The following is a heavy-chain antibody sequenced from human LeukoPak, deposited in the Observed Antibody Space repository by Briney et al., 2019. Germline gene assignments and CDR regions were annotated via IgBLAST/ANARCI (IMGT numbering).Heavy chain of an antibody. Sequence: SETLSLTCTVSGVSISTSYLSWIRQAPGKGLEYIGHLYYSGSPNYNPSLKSRVTISADTSRNEISLKVKSMTAADTAVYYCARRGQGNQYMDVWGKGTTVIVSS. CDR1: GVSISTSY. CDR3: ARRGQGNQYMDV. D-gene: IGHD1-14*01. V-gene: IGHV4-59*08. CDR2: LYYSGSP. J-gene: IGHJ6*03.